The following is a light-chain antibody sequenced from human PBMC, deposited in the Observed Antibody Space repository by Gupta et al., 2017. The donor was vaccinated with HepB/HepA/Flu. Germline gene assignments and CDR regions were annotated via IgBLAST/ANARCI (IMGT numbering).Light chain of an antibody. CDR3: QHDCTSPQT. CDR1: QSVSSSF. CDR2: DAS. V-gene: IGKV3-20*01. Sequence: IVLTQSPGTLSLSPGERATLSCRASQSVSSSFLAWHQQEPGQAPRLLIYDASSRATGIPDRFSGSGSGTDFTLTIIRLEPEDFAVYCCQHDCTSPQTFGAGTKVENK. J-gene: IGKJ4*02.